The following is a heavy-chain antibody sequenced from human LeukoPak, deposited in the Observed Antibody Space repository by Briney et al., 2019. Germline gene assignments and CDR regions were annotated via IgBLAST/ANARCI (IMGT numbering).Heavy chain of an antibody. V-gene: IGHV1-69*13. CDR1: GGTFISYA. D-gene: IGHD3-3*01. J-gene: IGHJ6*02. Sequence: ASVKVSCKASGGTFISYAISWVRQAPGQGLEWMGGIIPIFGTANYAQKFQGRVTITADESTSTAYMELSSLRSEDTAVYYCARSPTYYDFWSGYSYGMDVWGQGTTVTVSS. CDR3: ARSPTYYDFWSGYSYGMDV. CDR2: IIPIFGTA.